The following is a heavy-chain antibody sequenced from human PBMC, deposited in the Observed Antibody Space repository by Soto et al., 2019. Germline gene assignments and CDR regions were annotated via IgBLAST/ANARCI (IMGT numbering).Heavy chain of an antibody. CDR2: ISSSSTYI. Sequence: EVQLVESGGGLVKPGGSLRLSCAASRFTFSIYDMNWVRQAPGKGLEWVSSISSSSTYIYYADSVKGRFTISRDNAKNSLYLQMNSLRAEDTAVYYCARVTVAAAGYFDYWGQGTLVTVSS. CDR3: ARVTVAAAGYFDY. V-gene: IGHV3-21*01. J-gene: IGHJ4*02. D-gene: IGHD6-13*01. CDR1: RFTFSIYD.